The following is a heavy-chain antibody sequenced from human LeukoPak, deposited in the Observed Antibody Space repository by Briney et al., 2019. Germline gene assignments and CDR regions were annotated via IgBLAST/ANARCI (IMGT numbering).Heavy chain of an antibody. CDR3: ASLPYYYDSSGLYGADY. J-gene: IGHJ4*02. CDR2: ISYDGSNK. CDR1: GFTFSSYA. Sequence: PGGSLRLSCAASGFTFSSYAMHWVRQAPGKGLEWVAVISYDGSNKYYADSVKGRFTISRDNSKNTLYLQMNSLRAEDTAVYYCASLPYYYDSSGLYGADYWGQGTLVTVSS. V-gene: IGHV3-30-3*01. D-gene: IGHD3-22*01.